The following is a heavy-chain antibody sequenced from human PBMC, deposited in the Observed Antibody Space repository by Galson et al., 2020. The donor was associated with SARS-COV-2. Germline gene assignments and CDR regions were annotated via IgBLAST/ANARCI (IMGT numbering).Heavy chain of an antibody. Sequence: ASVKVSCKASGYTFTDYYIHWVRQAPGQGLEWMGWINPKSGGTNYAQKFEGRVTMTRDTSITTAYMELSRLRAADTAVYYCARLRYYDVLTGYIVDVWGQGTMVTVSS. CDR2: INPKSGGT. J-gene: IGHJ6*02. D-gene: IGHD3-9*01. CDR1: GYTFTDYY. CDR3: ARLRYYDVLTGYIVDV. V-gene: IGHV1-2*02.